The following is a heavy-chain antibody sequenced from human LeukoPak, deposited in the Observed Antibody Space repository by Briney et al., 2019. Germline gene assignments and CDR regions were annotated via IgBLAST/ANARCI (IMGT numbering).Heavy chain of an antibody. J-gene: IGHJ3*02. D-gene: IGHD3-10*01. CDR1: GDSISSGDYY. Sequence: SETLSLTCTVSGDSISSGDYYWSWIRQPAGTGLEWIGRISSSGSTNYNPSLKSRVTISVDTSKNQFSLKLSSVTAADTAVYYCARHLFGSGIGGGFDIWGQGTMVTVSS. V-gene: IGHV4-61*02. CDR3: ARHLFGSGIGGGFDI. CDR2: ISSSGST.